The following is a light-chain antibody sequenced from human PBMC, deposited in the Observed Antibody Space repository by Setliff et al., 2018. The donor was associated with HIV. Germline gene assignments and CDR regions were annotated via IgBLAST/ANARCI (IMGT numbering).Light chain of an antibody. CDR3: SSFTDSTLEYV. Sequence: QSALTQPASVSGSPGQSITISCTGTSSDIGGYNSVSWYQQHPGKAPKLMIYDASNRPSGVSNRFSGSKSGNTASLTISGLQAEDEADYYCSSFTDSTLEYVFGTGTKV. CDR2: DAS. J-gene: IGLJ1*01. V-gene: IGLV2-14*03. CDR1: SSDIGGYNS.